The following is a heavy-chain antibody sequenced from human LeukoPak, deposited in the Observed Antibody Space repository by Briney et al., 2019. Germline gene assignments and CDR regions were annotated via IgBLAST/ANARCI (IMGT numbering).Heavy chain of an antibody. V-gene: IGHV1-2*04. D-gene: IGHD5-24*01. CDR1: GYTFTGHY. J-gene: IGHJ4*02. CDR3: ARVSNKQRWLQSFDY. Sequence: GASVKVSCKASGYTFTGHYMHWVRQAPGQGLEWMGWINPNSGGTNYAQKFQGWVTMTRDTSISTAYMELSRLRSDDTAVYYCARVSNKQRWLQSFDYWGQGTLVTVSS. CDR2: INPNSGGT.